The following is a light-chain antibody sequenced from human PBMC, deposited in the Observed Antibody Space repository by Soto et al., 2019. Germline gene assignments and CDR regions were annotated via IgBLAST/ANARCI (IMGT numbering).Light chain of an antibody. CDR3: QQFNSYPLT. Sequence: DIQLTQSPSFLSASVGDRATITCRASQDISSSLAWYQQKPGKAPKIVIYAASTLQSGVPSRFSGGGSGTEFTLTISSLQPDDFATYHCQQFNSYPLTFGGGTKVEIK. J-gene: IGKJ4*01. CDR2: AAS. CDR1: QDISSS. V-gene: IGKV1-9*01.